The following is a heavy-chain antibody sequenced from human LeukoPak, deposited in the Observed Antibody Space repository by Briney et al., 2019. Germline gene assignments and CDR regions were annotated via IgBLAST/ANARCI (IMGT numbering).Heavy chain of an antibody. V-gene: IGHV4-39*07. CDR2: IYYSGST. D-gene: IGHD3-10*01. CDR3: ASFYYYGSGSYRRRFDH. Sequence: SETLSLTCAVSGGSIISSSYYWGWIRQPPGKGLEWIGSIYYSGSTYYNPSLKSRVTISVDTSKNQFSLKVSSVTAADTAVYYCASFYYYGSGSYRRRFDHWGQGTLVTVSS. CDR1: GGSIISSSYY. J-gene: IGHJ4*02.